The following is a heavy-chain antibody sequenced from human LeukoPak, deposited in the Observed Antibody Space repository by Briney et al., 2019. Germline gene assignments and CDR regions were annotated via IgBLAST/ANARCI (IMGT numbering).Heavy chain of an antibody. CDR1: GYTFTSYA. Sequence: GASVKVSCKASGYTFTSYAMNWVRQAPGQGLEWMGWINTNTGNPTYAQGFTGRFVFSLDTSVSTAYLQISSLKAEDTAVYYCARLLWGAKYCSSTSCSDYYYYYMDVWGKGTTVTISS. CDR2: INTNTGNP. D-gene: IGHD2-2*01. J-gene: IGHJ6*03. CDR3: ARLLWGAKYCSSTSCSDYYYYYMDV. V-gene: IGHV7-4-1*02.